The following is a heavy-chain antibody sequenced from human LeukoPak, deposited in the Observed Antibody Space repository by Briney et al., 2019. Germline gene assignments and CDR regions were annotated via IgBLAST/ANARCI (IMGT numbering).Heavy chain of an antibody. Sequence: SSETLSLTCTVSGGSISSYYWNRIRQPPGKGLEWIAYIYYSGNTNYNPSLKSRVTTSVDTSKNQFSLKLSSVTAADTAVYYCARDVGATPGYFDYWGQGTLVTVSS. CDR3: ARDVGATPGYFDY. V-gene: IGHV4-59*01. CDR1: GGSISSYY. J-gene: IGHJ4*02. CDR2: IYYSGNT. D-gene: IGHD1-26*01.